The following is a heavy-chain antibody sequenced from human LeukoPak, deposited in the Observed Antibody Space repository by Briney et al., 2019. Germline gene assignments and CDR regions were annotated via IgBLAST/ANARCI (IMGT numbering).Heavy chain of an antibody. CDR1: GFTFSSYW. Sequence: GSLRLSCAASGFTFSSYWMSWVRQAPGKGLEWIGEINHSGSTNYNPSLKSRVTISVDTSKNQFSLKLSSVTAADTAVYYCARGTVLRYFDWTDRWYFDYWGQGTLVTVSS. D-gene: IGHD3-9*01. CDR2: INHSGST. CDR3: ARGTVLRYFDWTDRWYFDY. J-gene: IGHJ4*02. V-gene: IGHV4-34*01.